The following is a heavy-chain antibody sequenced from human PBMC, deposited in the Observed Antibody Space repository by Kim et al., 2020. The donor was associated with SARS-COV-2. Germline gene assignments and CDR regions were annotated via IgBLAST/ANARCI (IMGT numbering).Heavy chain of an antibody. V-gene: IGHV3-21*01. D-gene: IGHD3-3*01. CDR3: ARKYYALDS. J-gene: IGHJ4*02. Sequence: YYADSVKGRFTITRDDAKKSLYMQIKRLRAEDTSVYYCARKYYALDSWGQGTLVTVSS.